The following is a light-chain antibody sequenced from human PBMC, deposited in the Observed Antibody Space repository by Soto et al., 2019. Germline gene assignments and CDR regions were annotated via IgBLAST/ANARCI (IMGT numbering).Light chain of an antibody. Sequence: EIVLTQSPATLSLSPGESATLSCRASQRVSSYLVWYQQKPGQAPRLLIYDAFNRATGIPARFSGSGSGTDFTLTISSLEPEDFAVYYCQHRSNWWTFGQGTKVEIK. CDR3: QHRSNWWT. CDR1: QRVSSY. CDR2: DAF. J-gene: IGKJ1*01. V-gene: IGKV3-11*01.